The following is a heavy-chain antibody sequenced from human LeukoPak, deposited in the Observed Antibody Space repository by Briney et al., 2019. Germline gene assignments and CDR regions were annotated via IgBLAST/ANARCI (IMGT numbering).Heavy chain of an antibody. Sequence: PGRSLRLSCAASEFTFSSYAMHWVRQAPGKGLEWVAVISYDGSNRFYADSVKGRFTISRDNSKNTLYLQMNSLRTEDTAVYYCARANPLIVGARAGGPFDFWGQGTMVTVSS. CDR3: ARANPLIVGARAGGPFDF. J-gene: IGHJ3*01. CDR2: ISYDGSNR. CDR1: EFTFSSYA. D-gene: IGHD1-26*01. V-gene: IGHV3-30*14.